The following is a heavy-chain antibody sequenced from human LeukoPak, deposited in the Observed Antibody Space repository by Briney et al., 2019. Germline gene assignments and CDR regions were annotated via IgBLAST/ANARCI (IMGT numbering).Heavy chain of an antibody. CDR2: IYYSGST. CDR1: GGSISSYY. Sequence: SETLSLTCTVSGGSISSYYWSWIRQPPGKGLEWIGYIYYSGSTNYNPSLKSRVTISVDTSKNQFSLKLSSVTAADTAVYYCARASGTSPVDFDYWGQGTLVTVSS. J-gene: IGHJ4*02. CDR3: ARASGTSPVDFDY. D-gene: IGHD1-1*01. V-gene: IGHV4-59*12.